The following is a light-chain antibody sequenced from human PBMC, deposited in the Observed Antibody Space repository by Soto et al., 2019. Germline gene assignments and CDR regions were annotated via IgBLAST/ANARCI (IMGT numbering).Light chain of an antibody. CDR1: SSDVGSYKF. Sequence: QSALTQPASVSGSPGQSTTISCTGTSSDVGSYKFVSWYQQHPGKAPKLMIYEGSKRPSGVSNRFSGSKSGNSASLTISGLQAEDEADYFCCSYAGSGVVFGGGTQLTVL. J-gene: IGLJ2*01. CDR3: CSYAGSGVV. CDR2: EGS. V-gene: IGLV2-23*01.